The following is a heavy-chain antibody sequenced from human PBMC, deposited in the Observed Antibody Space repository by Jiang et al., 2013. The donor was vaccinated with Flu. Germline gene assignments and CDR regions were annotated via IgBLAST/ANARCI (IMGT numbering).Heavy chain of an antibody. CDR1: GDSISSGGYS. V-gene: IGHV4-30-4*07. CDR2: IYYSGST. Sequence: GSGLVKPSQTLSLTCAVSGDSISSGGYSWSWLRQPPGKTLEWIGYIYYSGSTYYNPSLKSRITMSVDTSENQFSLKLSSVTAADTAVYFCARGTPGGNPSYFFDYWGQGTLVAVSS. J-gene: IGHJ4*02. D-gene: IGHD4-23*01. CDR3: ARGTPGGNPSYFFDY.